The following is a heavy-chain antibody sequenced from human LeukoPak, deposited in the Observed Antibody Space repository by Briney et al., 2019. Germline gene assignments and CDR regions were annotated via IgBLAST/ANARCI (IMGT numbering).Heavy chain of an antibody. Sequence: GASVKVSCKASGFTFTSPAMQWVRQARGQRLEWIGWIVVGSGNTNYAQKFQERVTITRDMSTSTAYMELSSLRSEDTAVYYCAARMVRGTFVDYWGQGTLVTVSS. CDR3: AARMVRGTFVDY. CDR1: GFTFTSPA. J-gene: IGHJ4*02. D-gene: IGHD3-10*01. V-gene: IGHV1-58*02. CDR2: IVVGSGNT.